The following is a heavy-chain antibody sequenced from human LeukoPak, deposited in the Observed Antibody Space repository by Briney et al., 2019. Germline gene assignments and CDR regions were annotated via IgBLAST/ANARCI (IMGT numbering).Heavy chain of an antibody. V-gene: IGHV3-21*01. CDR3: AKDPRRYDFWSGYYCDY. CDR1: GFIFSTYN. D-gene: IGHD3-3*01. J-gene: IGHJ4*02. Sequence: GGSLRLSCAASGFIFSTYNMNWVRQAPGKGLEWVSSISSSSSYIYYADSVKGRFTISRDNAKNSLYLQMNSLRAEDTAVYYCAKDPRRYDFWSGYYCDYWGQGTLVTVSS. CDR2: ISSSSSYI.